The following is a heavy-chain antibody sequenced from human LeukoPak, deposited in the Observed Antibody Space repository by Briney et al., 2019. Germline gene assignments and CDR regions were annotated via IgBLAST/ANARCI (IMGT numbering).Heavy chain of an antibody. CDR3: ARIGSRITMVRGVPFDY. J-gene: IGHJ4*02. Sequence: ASVKVSCEASGYTFTSYGISWVRQAPGQGLEWMGWISAYNGNTNYAQKLQGRVTMTTDTSTSTAYMELRSLRSDDTAVYYCARIGSRITMVRGVPFDYWGQGTLVTVSS. V-gene: IGHV1-18*04. CDR2: ISAYNGNT. D-gene: IGHD3-10*01. CDR1: GYTFTSYG.